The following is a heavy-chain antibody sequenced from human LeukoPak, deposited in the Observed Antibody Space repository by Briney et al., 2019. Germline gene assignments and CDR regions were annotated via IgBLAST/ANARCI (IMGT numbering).Heavy chain of an antibody. CDR3: AAGDTLVRGVIIPFAP. D-gene: IGHD3-10*01. V-gene: IGHV1-58*01. CDR1: GFTLINSA. Sequence: SVKVSCKASGFTLINSAVQWVRQARGQRLEWVGWIIVGSGQTRYAQKFQERVTITRDMSTSTAFLELSSLRSEDSAAYYCAAGDTLVRGVIIPFAPWGQGTLVTVSS. CDR2: IIVGSGQT. J-gene: IGHJ5*02.